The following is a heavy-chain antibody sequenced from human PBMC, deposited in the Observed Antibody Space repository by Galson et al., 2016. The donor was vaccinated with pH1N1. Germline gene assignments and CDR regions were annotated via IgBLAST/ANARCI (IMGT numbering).Heavy chain of an antibody. J-gene: IGHJ4*02. Sequence: LSLTCTVSGDSIGSGSYYWSWVRQPAGKGLEWIGRIYTSGSTNYNPSLKSRIFISLDTAKNQFSLRLSSVTAADTAVYYCARESANSGDYVREFDCWGQGTLVTVSS. V-gene: IGHV4-61*02. D-gene: IGHD1-26*01. CDR2: IYTSGST. CDR1: GDSIGSGSYY. CDR3: ARESANSGDYVREFDC.